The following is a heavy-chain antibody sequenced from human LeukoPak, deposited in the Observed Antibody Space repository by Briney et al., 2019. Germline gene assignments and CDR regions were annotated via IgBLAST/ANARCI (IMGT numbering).Heavy chain of an antibody. Sequence: ASVKVPCKASGYTFTSYAMNWVRQAPGQGLEWMGWINTNTGNPTYAQGFTGRFVFSLDTSVSTAYLQISSLKAEDTAVYYCARDRPGIAAAGTALGYWGQGTLVTVSS. D-gene: IGHD6-13*01. CDR2: INTNTGNP. CDR1: GYTFTSYA. CDR3: ARDRPGIAAAGTALGY. J-gene: IGHJ4*02. V-gene: IGHV7-4-1*02.